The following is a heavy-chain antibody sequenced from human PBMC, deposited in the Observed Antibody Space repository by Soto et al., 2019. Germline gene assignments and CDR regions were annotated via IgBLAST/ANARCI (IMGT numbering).Heavy chain of an antibody. CDR1: GFTVSSKY. CDR2: IYSGGST. V-gene: IGHV3-53*01. Sequence: EVQLVESGGGLIQPGGSLRLSCAASGFTVSSKYMTWVRQAPGKGLEWVSVIYSGGSTYYADSVKGRFTISRDNSKNTLYLQMISLRAEDTAVYYCASAALTAPDYWGQGTLVTVSS. D-gene: IGHD2-21*02. CDR3: ASAALTAPDY. J-gene: IGHJ4*02.